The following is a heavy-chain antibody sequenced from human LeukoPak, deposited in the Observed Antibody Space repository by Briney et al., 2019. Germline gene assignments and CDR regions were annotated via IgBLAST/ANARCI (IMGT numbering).Heavy chain of an antibody. CDR3: ARDRIAAAGTLFDY. CDR1: GGSISSYC. CDR2: IYTSGST. D-gene: IGHD6-13*01. Sequence: SETLSLTCTVSGGSISSYCWSWIRQPAGKGLEWIGRIYTSGSTNYNPSLKSRVTMSVDTSKNQFSLKLSSVTAADTAVYYCARDRIAAAGTLFDYWGQGTLVTVSS. V-gene: IGHV4-4*07. J-gene: IGHJ4*02.